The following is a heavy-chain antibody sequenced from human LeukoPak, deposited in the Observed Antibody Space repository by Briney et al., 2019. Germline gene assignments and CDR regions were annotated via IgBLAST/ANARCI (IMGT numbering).Heavy chain of an antibody. V-gene: IGHV4-38-2*02. CDR3: ARTTSGYYYSFDY. D-gene: IGHD3-22*01. CDR1: GSSITTDYF. J-gene: IGHJ4*02. Sequence: SETLSLTCTVSGSSITTDYFWGWLRQTPGKGLEWFGSIFHSGRMYDSPSLRSRVTISVDTSKNQFSLKLSSVTAADTAVYYCARTTSGYYYSFDYWGQGTLVTVSS. CDR2: IFHSGRM.